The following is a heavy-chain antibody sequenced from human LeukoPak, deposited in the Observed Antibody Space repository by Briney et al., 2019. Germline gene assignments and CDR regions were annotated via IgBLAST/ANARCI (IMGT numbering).Heavy chain of an antibody. Sequence: ASVKVSCKASGYTFTSYDINWVRQATGQGLEWMGWMNPNSGDTGYAQKFQGRVTMTRNTSISTAYMELSSLRSEDTAVYYCARGRGSGHKENWFDPWGQGTLVTVSS. CDR2: MNPNSGDT. J-gene: IGHJ5*02. CDR3: ARGRGSGHKENWFDP. CDR1: GYTFTSYD. V-gene: IGHV1-8*01. D-gene: IGHD6-19*01.